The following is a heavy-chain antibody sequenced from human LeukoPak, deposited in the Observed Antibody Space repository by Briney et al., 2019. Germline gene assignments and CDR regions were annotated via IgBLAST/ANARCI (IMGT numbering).Heavy chain of an antibody. J-gene: IGHJ4*02. CDR3: ASSSSSSWYYFDY. V-gene: IGHV1-2*02. D-gene: IGHD6-13*01. CDR1: GYTFTGYY. Sequence: GASVKVSCKASGYTFTGYYMHWVRQAPGQGLEWMGWINPNSGGTNYAQKFQGRVTMTRDTSISTAYMELSRLRSDDTVVYYCASSSSSSWYYFDYWGQGTLVTVSS. CDR2: INPNSGGT.